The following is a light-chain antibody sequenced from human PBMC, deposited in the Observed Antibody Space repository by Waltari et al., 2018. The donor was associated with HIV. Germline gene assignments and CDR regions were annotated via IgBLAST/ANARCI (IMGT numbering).Light chain of an antibody. CDR1: KLGDKY. CDR2: QDT. CDR3: QAWDSSAVV. J-gene: IGLJ2*01. V-gene: IGLV3-1*01. Sequence: SYELTQPPSVSVSPGQTATITCSGDKLGDKYASWYQQRPGQSPVLVIYQDTGRPSGIPERLSGSNSGNTATLTISGTQAMDEADYYCQAWDSSAVVFGGGTKLTVL.